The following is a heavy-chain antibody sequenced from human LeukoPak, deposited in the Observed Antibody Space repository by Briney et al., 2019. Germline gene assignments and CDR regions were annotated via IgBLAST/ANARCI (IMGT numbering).Heavy chain of an antibody. V-gene: IGHV3-74*01. D-gene: IGHD1-1*01. J-gene: IGHJ4*02. CDR2: ISKDGTNT. CDR3: ARDYKSYFDH. CDR1: GFTFSNYC. Sequence: GGSLRLSCAASGFTFSNYCMHWVRQAPGKGLVWVSGISKDGTNTRHADSVKGRFTISRDNARNTLYLQVNSLRAEDTAVYYCARDYKSYFDHWGLGSLVTVSS.